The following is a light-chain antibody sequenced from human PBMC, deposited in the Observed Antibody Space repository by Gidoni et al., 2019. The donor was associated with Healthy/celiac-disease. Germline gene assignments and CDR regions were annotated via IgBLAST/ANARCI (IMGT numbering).Light chain of an antibody. V-gene: IGLV2-14*01. J-gene: IGLJ2*01. CDR2: EVS. CDR1: SSDVGGYNY. CDR3: SSYTSSSTLEVV. Sequence: QSALTQPASVSGSPGQSITISCTGTSSDVGGYNYVSWYQQHPGKAPKLMIYEVSNRPPGVSNRFSGSKSGNPASITISGLQAEDEADYYCSSYTSSSTLEVVVGGGTKLTVL.